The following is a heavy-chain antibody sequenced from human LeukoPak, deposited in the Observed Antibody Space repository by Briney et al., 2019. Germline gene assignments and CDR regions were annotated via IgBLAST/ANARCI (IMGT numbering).Heavy chain of an antibody. CDR3: ARGSTRWELARRSWYFDY. D-gene: IGHD1-26*01. Sequence: GASVKVSCKASGGTFSSYAISWVRQAPGQGLEWMGGIIPIFGTANYAQKFQGRVTITADESTSTAYMELSSLRSEDTAVYYCARGSTRWELARRSWYFDYWGQGTLVTVSS. CDR2: IIPIFGTA. V-gene: IGHV1-69*01. J-gene: IGHJ4*02. CDR1: GGTFSSYA.